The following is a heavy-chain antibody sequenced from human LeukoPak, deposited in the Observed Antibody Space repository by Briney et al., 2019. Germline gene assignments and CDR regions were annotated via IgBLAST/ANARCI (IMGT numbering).Heavy chain of an antibody. CDR2: IDNIGSRT. CDR3: AKKGRDVDY. J-gene: IGHJ4*02. CDR1: GFTFSNYS. Sequence: PGGSLRLSCAASGFTFSNYSMSWVRQAPGRGLEWVSLIDNIGSRTYYAHSVKGRFTVHRDNYTNTVYLKMQRLRADETAVYYCAKKGRDVDYWGQGTMVSVFS. V-gene: IGHV3-23*05.